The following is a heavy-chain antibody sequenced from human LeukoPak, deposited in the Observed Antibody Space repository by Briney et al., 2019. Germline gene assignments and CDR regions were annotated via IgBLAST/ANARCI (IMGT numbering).Heavy chain of an antibody. D-gene: IGHD6-19*01. Sequence: PGGSLRLSCTASGSTFSSNCMTWVRQAPGMGLEWVSVVYTGGDTYYADSVKGRFTISRDNSKNTLYLQMNSLRAEDTAVYYCARSSSSHPGFFDYWGQGTLVTVSS. CDR1: GSTFSSNC. CDR2: VYTGGDT. V-gene: IGHV3-66*01. J-gene: IGHJ4*02. CDR3: ARSSSSHPGFFDY.